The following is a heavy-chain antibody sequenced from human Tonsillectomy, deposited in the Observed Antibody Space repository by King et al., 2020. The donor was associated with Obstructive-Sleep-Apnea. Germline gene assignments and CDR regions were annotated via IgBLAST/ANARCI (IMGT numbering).Heavy chain of an antibody. V-gene: IGHV4-39*07. CDR2: LYYSESSGNT. D-gene: IGHD2-15*01. CDR1: GGSISNSDSK. Sequence: LQLQESGPGLVKPSETLSLTCSVSGGSISNSDSKWAWIRQSPGKGLEWIASLYYSESSGNTFYHPSLRSRLSISVNTPDNEFSLKLISVTAADTAVYFCTRGRGGGKYLDYWGQGTLVTVSS. CDR3: TRGRGGGKYLDY. J-gene: IGHJ4*02.